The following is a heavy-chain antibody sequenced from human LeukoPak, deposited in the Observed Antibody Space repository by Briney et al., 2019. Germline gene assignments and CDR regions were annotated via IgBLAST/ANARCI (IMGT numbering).Heavy chain of an antibody. D-gene: IGHD1-26*01. CDR3: AREGSTSCTGWFDP. Sequence: GGSLRLSCAASGITFSSYSMNWVRQAPGKGLEWVSYISSSSSIMYYADSVKGRFTISRDNAKNSLYLQMNSLRAEDTAVYYCAREGSTSCTGWFDPWGQGTLVTVSS. J-gene: IGHJ5*02. V-gene: IGHV3-48*01. CDR2: ISSSSSIM. CDR1: GITFSSYS.